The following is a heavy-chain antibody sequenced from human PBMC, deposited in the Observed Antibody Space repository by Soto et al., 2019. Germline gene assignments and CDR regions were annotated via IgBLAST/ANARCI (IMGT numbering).Heavy chain of an antibody. Sequence: TLSLTCAVSGGSISSGGYSWSWIRQPPGKGLEWIGYIYHSGSTYYNPSLKSRVTISVDRSKNQFSLKLSSVTAADTAVYYCASSGYYSFFYYWGQGTLFTVSS. CDR3: ASSGYYSFFYY. J-gene: IGHJ4*02. CDR1: GGSISSGGYS. D-gene: IGHD3-22*01. CDR2: IYHSGST. V-gene: IGHV4-30-2*01.